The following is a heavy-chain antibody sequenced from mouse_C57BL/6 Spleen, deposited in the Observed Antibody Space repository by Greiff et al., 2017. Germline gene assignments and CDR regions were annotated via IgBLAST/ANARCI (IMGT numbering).Heavy chain of an antibody. J-gene: IGHJ3*01. CDR2: IYPGSGNT. Sequence: QVQLQQSGPELVKPGASVKISCKASGYSFTSYYIHWVKQRHGQGLEWIGWIYPGSGNTKYNEKFKGKATLTADTSSSTAYMQLSSLTSEDSAVYYCARWGNSWFAYWGQGTLVTVSA. V-gene: IGHV1-66*01. CDR1: GYSFTSYY. CDR3: ARWGNSWFAY. D-gene: IGHD2-1*01.